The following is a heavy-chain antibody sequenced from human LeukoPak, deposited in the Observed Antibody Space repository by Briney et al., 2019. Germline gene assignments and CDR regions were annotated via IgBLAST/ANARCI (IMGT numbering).Heavy chain of an antibody. Sequence: GASVKVSCKASGYTFTSYGISWVRQAPGQGLEWMGWISAYNGNTNYAQKLQGRVTMTTDTSTSTAYMELRSLRSDDTAVYYCARIRPTAPSLLWFGPVHYGMDVWGQGTTVTVSS. CDR2: ISAYNGNT. D-gene: IGHD3-10*01. J-gene: IGHJ6*02. CDR1: GYTFTSYG. CDR3: ARIRPTAPSLLWFGPVHYGMDV. V-gene: IGHV1-18*01.